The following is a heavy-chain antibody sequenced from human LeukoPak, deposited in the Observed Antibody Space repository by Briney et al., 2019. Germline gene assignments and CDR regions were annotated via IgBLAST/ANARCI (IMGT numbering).Heavy chain of an antibody. D-gene: IGHD1-1*01. V-gene: IGHV4-39*07. CDR2: IYYSGNT. Sequence: PSETLSLTCSVSGGSISSSSYYWGWIRQPPGKGLEWIGSIYYSGNTYNNPSLKSRVIVSVDKSKNHFSLKLSSVIEADTAVYYCARAYAGYASRFAYWGQGILVTVSS. J-gene: IGHJ4*02. CDR3: ARAYAGYASRFAY. CDR1: GGSISSSSYY.